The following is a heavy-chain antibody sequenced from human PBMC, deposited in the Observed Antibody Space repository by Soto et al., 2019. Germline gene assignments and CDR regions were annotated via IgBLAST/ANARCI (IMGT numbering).Heavy chain of an antibody. V-gene: IGHV4-59*01. CDR2: IYYNGVT. J-gene: IGHJ4*02. Sequence: SETLSLTCTVSGGSISNYYWSWIRQPPGNELEWIAYIYYNGVTNYNPSLKSRVTISVDTSRNQFSLTLTSVTAADTAVYYCARGRKYYYDNTGPFYFEHWGQGTLVTVSS. CDR1: GGSISNYY. D-gene: IGHD3-22*01. CDR3: ARGRKYYYDNTGPFYFEH.